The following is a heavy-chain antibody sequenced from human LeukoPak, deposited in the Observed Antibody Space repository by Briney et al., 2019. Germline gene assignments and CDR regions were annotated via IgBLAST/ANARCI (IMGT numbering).Heavy chain of an antibody. V-gene: IGHV4-4*02. CDR3: ATRAREVRGVIRGFDY. CDR2: IYHSGST. Sequence: SKTLSLTCAVSGGSISSSNWWSWVRQPPGKGLEWIGEIYHSGSTNYNPSLKSRVTISVDKSKNQFSLKLSSVTAADTAVYYCATRAREVRGVIRGFDYWGQGTLVTVSS. CDR1: GGSISSSNW. J-gene: IGHJ4*02. D-gene: IGHD3-10*01.